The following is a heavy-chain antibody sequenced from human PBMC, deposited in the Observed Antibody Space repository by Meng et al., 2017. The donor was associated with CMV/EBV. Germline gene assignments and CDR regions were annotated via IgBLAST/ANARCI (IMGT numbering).Heavy chain of an antibody. CDR1: GFTFSSYW. D-gene: IGHD2-2*01. V-gene: IGHV3-74*01. Sequence: GALKISCAASGFTFSSYWMHWVRQAPGKGLVWVSRINSDGSSTSYADSVKGRFTISRDNAKNTLYLQMNSLRAEDTAVYYCARGKGVVVPAAIPRRYYYYGMDVWGQGTTVTVSS. CDR2: INSDGSST. J-gene: IGHJ6*02. CDR3: ARGKGVVVPAAIPRRYYYYGMDV.